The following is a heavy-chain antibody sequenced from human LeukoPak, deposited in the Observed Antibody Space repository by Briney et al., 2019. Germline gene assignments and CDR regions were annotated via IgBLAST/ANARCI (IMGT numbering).Heavy chain of an antibody. V-gene: IGHV4-59*01. D-gene: IGHD2-2*01. CDR3: ASSHYCSSTSCNWFDP. Sequence: SETLSLTCTVSGGSISSYHWRWIRQPPGKGLEWIGYIYYSGSTNYNPSLKSRVTISVDTSKNQFSLKLSSVTAADTAVYYCASSHYCSSTSCNWFDPWGQGTLVTVSS. CDR2: IYYSGST. J-gene: IGHJ5*02. CDR1: GGSISSYH.